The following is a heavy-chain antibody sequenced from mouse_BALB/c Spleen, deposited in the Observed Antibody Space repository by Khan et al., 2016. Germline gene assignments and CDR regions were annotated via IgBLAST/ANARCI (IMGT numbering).Heavy chain of an antibody. V-gene: IGHV10-1*02. Sequence: EVELVESGGGLVQPKGSLKLSCAASGFNFNTYAMNWVRQAPGKGLEWVARIRSKSNNYATYYADPVKDTFTISRDDSQSMLYLQMHNLKTEDTAMYCCVSYGWGAMDYWGQGTSVTVSS. J-gene: IGHJ4*01. D-gene: IGHD2-2*01. CDR1: GFNFNTYA. CDR3: VSYGWGAMDY. CDR2: IRSKSNNYAT.